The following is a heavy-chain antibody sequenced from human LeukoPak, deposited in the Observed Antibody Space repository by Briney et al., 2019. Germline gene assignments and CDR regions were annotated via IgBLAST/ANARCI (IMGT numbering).Heavy chain of an antibody. CDR2: IIPIFGTA. V-gene: IGHV1-69*13. CDR3: ARVTTIFGVVIIQGYMDV. J-gene: IGHJ6*03. D-gene: IGHD3-3*01. CDR1: GGTFSSYA. Sequence: SVKVSCKASGGTFSSYAISWVRQAPGQGLEWMGGIIPIFGTANYAQKFQGRVTITADESTSTAYMELSSLRSEDTAVYYCARVTTIFGVVIIQGYMDVWGKGTTVTVSS.